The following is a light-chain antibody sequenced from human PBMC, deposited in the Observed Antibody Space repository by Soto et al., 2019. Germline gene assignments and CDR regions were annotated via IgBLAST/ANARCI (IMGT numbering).Light chain of an antibody. CDR3: LSYDSSLGVV. J-gene: IGLJ3*02. Sequence: QSVLTQPPSVSGAPGQRVTISCTGSSSNIGAGYEVHWYQQLPGTAPKLLIYGNNNRPSGVPDRISGSTSGTSVSLAITGLRDEDEADDYCLSYDSSLGVVFGGGTKVTVL. CDR2: GNN. CDR1: SSNIGAGYE. V-gene: IGLV1-40*01.